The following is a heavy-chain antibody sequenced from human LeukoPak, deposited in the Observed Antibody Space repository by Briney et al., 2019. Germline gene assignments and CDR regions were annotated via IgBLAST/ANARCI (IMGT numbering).Heavy chain of an antibody. J-gene: IGHJ4*02. V-gene: IGHV4-59*01. CDR2: IYYSGST. CDR1: GGSLSSYY. Sequence: SETLSLTRTVSGGSLSSYYWSWIRQPPGKGLEWIGYIYYSGSTNYNPSLKSRVTISVDTSKSQCSLKLSSVTAADTAVYYCARGVVVPAAILYYFDDWGQGTLVTVSS. CDR3: ARGVVVPAAILYYFDD. D-gene: IGHD2-2*01.